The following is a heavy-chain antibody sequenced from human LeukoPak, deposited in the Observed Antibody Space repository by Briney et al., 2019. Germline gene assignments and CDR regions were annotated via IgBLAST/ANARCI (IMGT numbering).Heavy chain of an antibody. CDR3: ARQRYNWKSPDAFDV. D-gene: IGHD1-1*01. CDR1: GYSFASFA. CDR2: IGGSGDSR. J-gene: IGHJ3*01. Sequence: GGSLRLSCAASGYSFASFAMSWVRQAPGKGLEWVSGIGGSGDSRFYADSVAGRFAISSDISKNTVYLQMMSLTAEDTAIYYCARQRYNWKSPDAFDVWGQGTMVTVSS. V-gene: IGHV3-23*01.